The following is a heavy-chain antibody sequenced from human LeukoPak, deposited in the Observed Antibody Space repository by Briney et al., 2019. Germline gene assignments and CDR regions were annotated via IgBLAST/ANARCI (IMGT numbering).Heavy chain of an antibody. CDR3: AKGYERIQLWQLDY. J-gene: IGHJ4*02. Sequence: SGGSLRLSCAASGFTFSSYGMHWVRQAPGKGLEWVAFIRYDGSNKYYADSVKGRFTISRDNSKNTLYLQMNSLRAEDTAVYYCAKGYERIQLWQLDYWGQGTLVTVSS. CDR2: IRYDGSNK. D-gene: IGHD5-18*01. CDR1: GFTFSSYG. V-gene: IGHV3-30*02.